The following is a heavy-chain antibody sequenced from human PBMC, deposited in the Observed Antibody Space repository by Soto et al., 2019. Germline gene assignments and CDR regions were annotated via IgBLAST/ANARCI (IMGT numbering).Heavy chain of an antibody. CDR1: GFTFSSYA. D-gene: IGHD6-19*01. CDR3: ARSPAVAGTPWFGP. J-gene: IGHJ5*02. V-gene: IGHV3-30-3*01. Sequence: QVQLVESGGGVVQPGRSLRLSCAASGFTFSSYAMHWVRQAPGKGLEWVAVISYDGSNKYYPDSVKGRFTISRDNSKNALYLQMTGLRAEDTAVYYCARSPAVAGTPWFGPWGQGTLVTVSS. CDR2: ISYDGSNK.